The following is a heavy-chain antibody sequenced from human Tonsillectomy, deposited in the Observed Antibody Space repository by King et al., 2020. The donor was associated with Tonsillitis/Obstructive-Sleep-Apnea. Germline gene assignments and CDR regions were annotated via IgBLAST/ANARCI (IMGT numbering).Heavy chain of an antibody. CDR1: GGSVSSGSYY. Sequence: VPLQESGPGLVKPSETLSLTCTVSGGSVSSGSYYWSWIRQPPGKGLEWIGYIYYSGSTNYNPSLKSRVTISVDTSKNQFSLKLSSVTAADTAVYYCARGKWADFWSGYADYWGQGTLVTVSS. D-gene: IGHD3-3*01. J-gene: IGHJ4*02. CDR3: ARGKWADFWSGYADY. CDR2: IYYSGST. V-gene: IGHV4-61*01.